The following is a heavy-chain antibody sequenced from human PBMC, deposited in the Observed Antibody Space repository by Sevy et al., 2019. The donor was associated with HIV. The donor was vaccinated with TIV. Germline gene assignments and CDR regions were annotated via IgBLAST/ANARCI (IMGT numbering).Heavy chain of an antibody. D-gene: IGHD2-8*02. Sequence: SETLSLTCTVTGDSMNTYYWAWIRQPPGKSLEWVGYILYSGSTEYSPSLKSRVTMELAKSKNEVSLRLRSVTAADTAVYYCERLVPGDNWFDPWGQGRLVTVSS. V-gene: IGHV4-59*01. CDR1: GDSMNTYY. J-gene: IGHJ5*02. CDR2: ILYSGST. CDR3: ERLVPGDNWFDP.